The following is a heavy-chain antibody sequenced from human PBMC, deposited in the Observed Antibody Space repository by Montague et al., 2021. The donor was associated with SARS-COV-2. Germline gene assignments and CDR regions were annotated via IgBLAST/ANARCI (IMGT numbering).Heavy chain of an antibody. CDR1: GGSVSSSPYY. CDR3: ASSYYYGSGTYVYNYYMDA. V-gene: IGHV4-39*01. J-gene: IGHJ6*03. D-gene: IGHD3-10*01. CDR2: ISYSGRT. Sequence: SETLSLTCTASGGSVSSSPYYWGWIRQPPGRGLEWVGSISYSGRTYFSPSLKSRLTISVDSSENQFSLRLSSVTAADTAVYYCASSYYYGSGTYVYNYYMDAWGKGTTVTVSS.